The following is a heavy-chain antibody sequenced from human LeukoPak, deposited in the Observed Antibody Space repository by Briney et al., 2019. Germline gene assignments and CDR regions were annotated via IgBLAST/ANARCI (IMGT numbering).Heavy chain of an antibody. D-gene: IGHD2-21*02. CDR2: IGGTGGDT. J-gene: IGHJ4*02. Sequence: GGSLRLSCAASRFTFSDFAMSWVRQAPGKGLEWVSTIGGTGGDTYYADSVKGRFTISRDNSKNTLYLQMNSLRAEDTAVYYCAKDLVVVTAIPGGYFDYWGQGTLVTVSS. CDR1: RFTFSDFA. CDR3: AKDLVVVTAIPGGYFDY. V-gene: IGHV3-23*01.